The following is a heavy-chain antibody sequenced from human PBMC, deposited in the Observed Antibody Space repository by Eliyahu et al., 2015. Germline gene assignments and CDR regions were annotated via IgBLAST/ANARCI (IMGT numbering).Heavy chain of an antibody. CDR1: GVSISSDNYQ. CDR3: ARDQARGIFDY. J-gene: IGHJ4*02. CDR2: IYAGGNI. D-gene: IGHD3-10*01. V-gene: IGHV4-61*02. Sequence: QVQLQESGPGLVKPSQTLSLTCSVSGVSISSDNYQWSWIRQPAGKGLEWIGRIYAGGNINYNPSLQGRVTISLDTSKSQLSLRVTSVTAADTAVYFCARDQARGIFDYWGQGILVTVSS.